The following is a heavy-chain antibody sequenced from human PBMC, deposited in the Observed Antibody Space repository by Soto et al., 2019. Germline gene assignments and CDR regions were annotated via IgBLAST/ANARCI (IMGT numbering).Heavy chain of an antibody. CDR1: GFSFTSYW. J-gene: IGHJ6*02. D-gene: IGHD3-10*01. V-gene: IGHV5-51*01. CDR2: IYPGDSDT. CDR3: ARGSTITMVRGVMYYYYGMDV. Sequence: PGESLKISCKGSGFSFTSYWIGWVRQMPGKGLEWMGIIYPGDSDTRYSPSFQGQVTISADKSISTAYLQWSSLKASDTAMYYCARGSTITMVRGVMYYYYGMDVWGQGTTVTAP.